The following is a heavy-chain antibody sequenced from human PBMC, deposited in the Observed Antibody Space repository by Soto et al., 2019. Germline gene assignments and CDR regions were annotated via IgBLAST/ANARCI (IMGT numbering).Heavy chain of an antibody. CDR3: ARDKRDLRFLVCSSYFDF. CDR2: ISYDGSNK. CDR1: GFTFSSCA. J-gene: IGHJ4*02. D-gene: IGHD3-3*01. V-gene: IGHV3-30-3*01. Sequence: QVPLVESGGGVVQPGRSLRLSCAASGFTFSSCAMHWVRQAPGKGLVWVALISYDGSNKYYADSVKGPFTISRDNSKNTXXLQMNSLRAGDTAVYYCARDKRDLRFLVCSSYFDFWVQGTLVTVSS.